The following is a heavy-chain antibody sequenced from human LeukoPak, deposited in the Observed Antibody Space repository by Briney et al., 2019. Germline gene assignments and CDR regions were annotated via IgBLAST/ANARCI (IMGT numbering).Heavy chain of an antibody. V-gene: IGHV4-59*08. Sequence: SETLSLTCTVSGGSISSYYWSWIRQPPGKGLEWIGYIYYSGSTNYDPSLKSRVTISVDTSKNQFSLKLSSVTAADTAVYYCATGYYYDSSGYYPGDWGQGTLVTVSS. CDR2: IYYSGST. J-gene: IGHJ4*02. D-gene: IGHD3-22*01. CDR3: ATGYYYDSSGYYPGD. CDR1: GGSISSYY.